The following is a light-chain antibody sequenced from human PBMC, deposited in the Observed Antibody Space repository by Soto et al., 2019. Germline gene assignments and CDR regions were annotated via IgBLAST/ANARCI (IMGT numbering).Light chain of an antibody. CDR3: QEFSSYPLS. Sequence: NVLTQSPGTLSLSPGERATLSCRASQSVRSSYFAWYQQKPGQAPRLLIYGTSSRATGIPDRFSGSGSGTDFTLTICLLEPEDFAGYYCQEFSSYPLSLGGGTKVDIK. V-gene: IGKV3-20*01. CDR2: GTS. CDR1: QSVRSSY. J-gene: IGKJ4*01.